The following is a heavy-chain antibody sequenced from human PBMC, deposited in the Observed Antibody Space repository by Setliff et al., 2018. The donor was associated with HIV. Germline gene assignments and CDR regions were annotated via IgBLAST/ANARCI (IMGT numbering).Heavy chain of an antibody. D-gene: IGHD3-3*01. V-gene: IGHV4-59*08. Sequence: SETLSLTCTVSDASISAYYWSWIRQPPGKGLEWIGDIFYTGSTDYNPSLKSRVTISIDTSKNQFSLKLSSVTAADTAVYYCARQRGGRVTIFGVSGGWFDPWGQGTLVTVS. J-gene: IGHJ5*02. CDR2: IFYTGST. CDR3: ARQRGGRVTIFGVSGGWFDP. CDR1: DASISAYY.